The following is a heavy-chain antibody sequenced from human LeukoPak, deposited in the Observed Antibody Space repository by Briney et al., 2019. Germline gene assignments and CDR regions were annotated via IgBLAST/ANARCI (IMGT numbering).Heavy chain of an antibody. Sequence: SETLSLTCTVSGGSISSGSYYWSWIRQPAGKGLEWIGRIYTSGSTNYNPSLKSRVTTSVDTSKNQFSLKLSSVTAADTAVYYCAGVGGYYRVDYWGQGTLVTVSS. J-gene: IGHJ4*02. V-gene: IGHV4-61*02. CDR2: IYTSGST. D-gene: IGHD3-22*01. CDR3: AGVGGYYRVDY. CDR1: GGSISSGSYY.